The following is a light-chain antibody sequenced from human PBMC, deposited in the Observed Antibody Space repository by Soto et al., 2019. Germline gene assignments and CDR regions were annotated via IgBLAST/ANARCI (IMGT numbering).Light chain of an antibody. CDR3: SSYTGTSAPYV. CDR2: DVS. V-gene: IGLV2-14*03. CDR1: SSDVGNYDL. Sequence: QSALTQPASVSGSPGQSITISSTGTSSDVGNYDLVSWYQHHPGKAPKLIISDVSNRPSGVSNRFSGSKSGNTASLTISGLQAEDEADYYCSSYTGTSAPYVLGTGTKVTVL. J-gene: IGLJ1*01.